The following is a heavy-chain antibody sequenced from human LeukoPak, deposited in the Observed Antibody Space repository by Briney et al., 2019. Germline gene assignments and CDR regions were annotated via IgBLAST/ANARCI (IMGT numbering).Heavy chain of an antibody. CDR2: ITGSGSSA. V-gene: IGHV3-23*01. J-gene: IGHJ4*02. D-gene: IGHD3-16*02. CDR1: GFTFSSYG. CDR3: ARYVWGTYRDFDY. Sequence: PGGSLRLSCAASGFTFSSYGMHWVRQAPGKGLEWVSDITGSGSSAYYADSVKGRFTSSRDNSKNTLYLQMNSLRAEDTAVYYCARYVWGTYRDFDYWGQGTLVTVSS.